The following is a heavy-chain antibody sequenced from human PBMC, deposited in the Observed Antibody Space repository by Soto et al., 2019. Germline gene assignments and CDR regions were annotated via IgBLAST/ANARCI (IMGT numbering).Heavy chain of an antibody. CDR3: SRDGMTTGDT. Sequence: SETLSLTFSVSGVSVTRYTWSWVRQPANKGLEWIGRVFSSVSATYNPSLKRRVSISMDTAENRISLKLDSVPAADAGVYFFSRDGMTTGDTWGPGTLVTVSS. D-gene: IGHD2-21*02. V-gene: IGHV4-4*07. CDR2: VFSSVSA. J-gene: IGHJ4*02. CDR1: GVSVTRYT.